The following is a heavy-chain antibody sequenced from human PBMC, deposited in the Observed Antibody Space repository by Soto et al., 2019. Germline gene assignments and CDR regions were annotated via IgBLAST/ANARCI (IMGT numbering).Heavy chain of an antibody. V-gene: IGHV4-39*01. Sequence: QLQLHESGPGLVKSSETLSLTCTVSGGSISKSNYFWGWIRQAPGKGLEWIASILYTGTTSYNSSLKSRVAISVDTSKNQFSLKLNSVTAADTAVYYCARLRWGNGDSDYWGQGTLVTVSS. CDR1: GGSISKSNYF. J-gene: IGHJ4*02. D-gene: IGHD2-21*01. CDR2: ILYTGTT. CDR3: ARLRWGNGDSDY.